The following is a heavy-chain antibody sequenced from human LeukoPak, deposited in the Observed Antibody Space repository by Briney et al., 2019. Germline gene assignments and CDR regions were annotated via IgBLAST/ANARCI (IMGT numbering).Heavy chain of an antibody. CDR2: IYYSGST. CDR1: GGSISSYY. J-gene: IGHJ5*02. V-gene: IGHV4-59*01. D-gene: IGHD3-9*01. Sequence: SKTLSLTCTVSGGSISSYYWSWIRQPPGKGLEWIGYIYYSGSTNYNPSLKSRVTISVDTSKNQFSLKLSSVTAADTAVYYCARSSRYYTNWFDPWGQGTLVTVSS. CDR3: ARSSRYYTNWFDP.